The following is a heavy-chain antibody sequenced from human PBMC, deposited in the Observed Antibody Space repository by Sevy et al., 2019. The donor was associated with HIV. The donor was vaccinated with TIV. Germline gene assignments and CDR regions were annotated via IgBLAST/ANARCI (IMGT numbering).Heavy chain of an antibody. J-gene: IGHJ4*02. CDR1: GFTFSTYA. V-gene: IGHV3-23*01. CDR3: AKDAIMTTVISSFDS. D-gene: IGHD4-4*01. Sequence: GVSLRLSCAASGFTFSTYAMGWVRQAPGKGLEWVSSISDSGGATKYADSVNGRFIISRDNSNNTLYLQMNSLRVEDTAVYYCAKDAIMTTVISSFDSWGQGTLVTVSS. CDR2: ISDSGGAT.